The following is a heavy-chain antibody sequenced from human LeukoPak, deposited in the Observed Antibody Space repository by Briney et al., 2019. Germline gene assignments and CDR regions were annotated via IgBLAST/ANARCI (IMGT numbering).Heavy chain of an antibody. CDR2: ISGNGDYT. J-gene: IGHJ1*01. V-gene: IGHV3-23*01. Sequence: GGSLRLSCVASGFAFSSFAMSWFRQAPGKRLEWVSSISGNGDYTYYADSVKGRFTISRDYPKNTLFLQTTSLKADNTALYYCPKDGFYRHFPGIWGQGTLVIVSS. CDR1: GFAFSSFA. CDR3: PKDGFYRHFPGI. D-gene: IGHD3-10*01.